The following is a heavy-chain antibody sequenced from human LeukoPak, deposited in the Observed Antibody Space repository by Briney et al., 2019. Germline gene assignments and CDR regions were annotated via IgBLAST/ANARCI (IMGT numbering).Heavy chain of an antibody. CDR2: IYHSGST. Sequence: SETLSLTCAVSGYFISSGYYWGWIRQPPGKGLEWIGSIYHSGSTYYNPSLKSRVTISVDTSKNQFSLKLSSVTAADTAVYYCAREAVADYMDVWGKGTTVTVSS. CDR3: AREAVADYMDV. D-gene: IGHD6-19*01. V-gene: IGHV4-38-2*02. CDR1: GYFISSGYY. J-gene: IGHJ6*03.